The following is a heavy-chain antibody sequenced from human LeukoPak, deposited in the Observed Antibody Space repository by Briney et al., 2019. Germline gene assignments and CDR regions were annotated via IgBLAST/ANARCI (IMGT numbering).Heavy chain of an antibody. D-gene: IGHD1-26*01. CDR3: AGSGLNWFDP. CDR2: MFTSGST. Sequence: PSETLSLTCTVSGGSISSYYWSWIRQPAGKGLEWVGRMFTSGSTKYNPSLKSRVTMSVDTSKNQFSLKLSSVTAADTAVYYCAGSGLNWFDPWGQGTLVTVSS. CDR1: GGSISSYY. V-gene: IGHV4-4*07. J-gene: IGHJ5*02.